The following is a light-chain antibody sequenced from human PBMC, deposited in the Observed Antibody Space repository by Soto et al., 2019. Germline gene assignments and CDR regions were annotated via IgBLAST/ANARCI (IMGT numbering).Light chain of an antibody. J-gene: IGKJ1*01. CDR3: KQYDISPKT. Sequence: EIVLTQSPGTLSLSPGERATLSCRASQSVSSSYLAWYQQKPGKAPRLLIYGASSRATGIPDRFSGSGSGTDFSRTISRREPEDFAVYYCKQYDISPKTFGQGTKGEIK. CDR2: GAS. CDR1: QSVSSSY. V-gene: IGKV3-20*01.